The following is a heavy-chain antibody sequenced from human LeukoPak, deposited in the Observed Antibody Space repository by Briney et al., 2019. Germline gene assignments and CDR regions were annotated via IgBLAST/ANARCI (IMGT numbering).Heavy chain of an antibody. D-gene: IGHD1-26*01. CDR1: GFTFSSYG. Sequence: GGSLRLSCAAFGFTFSSYGMSWVRQAPGKGLEWVSAISGSGGSTYYADSVKGRFTISRDNSKNTLYLQMNSLRAEDTAVYYCAKFVKWEPERGYWGQGTLVTVSS. V-gene: IGHV3-23*01. CDR2: ISGSGGST. CDR3: AKFVKWEPERGY. J-gene: IGHJ4*02.